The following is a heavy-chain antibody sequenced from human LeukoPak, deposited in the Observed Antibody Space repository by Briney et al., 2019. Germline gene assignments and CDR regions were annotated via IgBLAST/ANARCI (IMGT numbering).Heavy chain of an antibody. CDR3: ARALLWFGEPSHIDY. J-gene: IGHJ4*02. V-gene: IGHV1/OR15-1*01. CDR2: INPNSGGT. Sequence: ASVKVSCKASGYIFTDYYMHWVRQAPGQELGWMGRINPNSGGTNYAQKFQGRVTMTRDTSLSTAYTELSSLRSEDTATYYCARALLWFGEPSHIDYWGQGTLVTASS. D-gene: IGHD3-10*01. CDR1: GYIFTDYY.